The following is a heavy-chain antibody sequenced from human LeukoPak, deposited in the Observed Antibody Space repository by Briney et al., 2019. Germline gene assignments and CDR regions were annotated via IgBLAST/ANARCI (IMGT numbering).Heavy chain of an antibody. V-gene: IGHV3-21*01. CDR1: GFTSSSYS. CDR3: ARDRETVVDGYNYDAFDI. J-gene: IGHJ3*02. CDR2: TSSSSSYI. D-gene: IGHD1-1*01. Sequence: IPGGSLRLSCAASGFTSSSYSMTWVRQAPGKGLEWVSSTSSSSSYIYYADSVKGRFTISRDNAKNSLYLQMNSLRAEDTAVNYCARDRETVVDGYNYDAFDIWGQGTMVTVSS.